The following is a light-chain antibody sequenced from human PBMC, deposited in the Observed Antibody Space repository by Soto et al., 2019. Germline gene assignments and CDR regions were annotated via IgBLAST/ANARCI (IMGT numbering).Light chain of an antibody. CDR3: QQAYSFPYT. V-gene: IGKV1-12*01. CDR2: AAS. CDR1: QDINSL. Sequence: DIQMTQSPSSVSASVGDRVTITCRASQDINSLLAWYQQKPGKAPKLLIYAASSLQTAVPLRFSGSESGTGFTLTISSLQPEDSATYYCQQAYSFPYTFGQGTKLEIK. J-gene: IGKJ2*01.